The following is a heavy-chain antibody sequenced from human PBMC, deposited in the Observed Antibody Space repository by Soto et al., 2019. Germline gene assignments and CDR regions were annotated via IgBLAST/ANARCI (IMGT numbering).Heavy chain of an antibody. Sequence: QVHLVQSGAEVKKPGASVKFSCQASGYTFTSYGISWLRQAPGQGLEWMGWISAYNGNTNYAQKLQGRVTMTTDTSTSTAYMELRSLRSDDTAVYYCARGTSYGWSHGYYFDYWGQGTLVTFSS. D-gene: IGHD6-19*01. CDR2: ISAYNGNT. CDR1: GYTFTSYG. J-gene: IGHJ4*02. CDR3: ARGTSYGWSHGYYFDY. V-gene: IGHV1-18*01.